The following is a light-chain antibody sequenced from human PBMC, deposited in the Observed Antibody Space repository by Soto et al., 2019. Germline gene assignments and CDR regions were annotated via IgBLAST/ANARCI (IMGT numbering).Light chain of an antibody. V-gene: IGLV1-47*01. Sequence: QSVLSQPPAASGTPGQSVTISCSGSSSNIGNNFVYWYHHLPGTAPKLLIYRDNKRPSGVPDRISGSKSGTSASLAISGLRSEDEADYFCAAWDDSLSGWVFGGGTKLTVL. J-gene: IGLJ3*02. CDR1: SSNIGNNF. CDR3: AAWDDSLSGWV. CDR2: RDN.